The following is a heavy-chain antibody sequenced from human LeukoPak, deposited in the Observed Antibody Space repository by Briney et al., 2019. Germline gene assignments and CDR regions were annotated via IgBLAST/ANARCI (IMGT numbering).Heavy chain of an antibody. CDR3: ASLGN. J-gene: IGHJ4*02. Sequence: GGSLRLSCATSGFPFSNYWMNWVRQAPGKGLEWVANIKQDGSEKFYVDSVKGRFTISRDNAKNSSYLQMNSLRADDTAVYYCASLGNWGQGTLVTVSS. V-gene: IGHV3-7*01. D-gene: IGHD1-1*01. CDR2: IKQDGSEK. CDR1: GFPFSNYW.